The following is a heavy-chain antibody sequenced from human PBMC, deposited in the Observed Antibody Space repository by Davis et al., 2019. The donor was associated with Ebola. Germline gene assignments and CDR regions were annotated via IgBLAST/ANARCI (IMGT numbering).Heavy chain of an antibody. V-gene: IGHV3-7*01. CDR1: GITFSRHW. J-gene: IGHJ4*02. D-gene: IGHD3-3*01. CDR3: ARWGLRGNYDSWSGSDYYFDY. CDR2: IKQDGSEK. Sequence: GESLKISCADSGITFSRHWMTWVRQAPGKGLEWVANIKQDGSEKYYVDSVKGRFTMSRDNAKNSLYLQLDSLRDDDTAVYYCARWGLRGNYDSWSGSDYYFDYWGQGTLVTVSS.